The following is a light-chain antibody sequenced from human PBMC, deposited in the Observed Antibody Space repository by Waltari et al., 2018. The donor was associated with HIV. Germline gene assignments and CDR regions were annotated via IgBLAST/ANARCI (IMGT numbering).Light chain of an antibody. Sequence: SYMLTQSPSVSVAPGKTAAITCGGTDIGSKRVHWYQHKSGQAPVLIIYDDDDRPSGIPERFSGSNSANTATLTITRVEAGDEADYFCQVWDFRSDEVIFGGGTKMTVL. J-gene: IGLJ2*01. V-gene: IGLV3-21*04. CDR2: DDD. CDR3: QVWDFRSDEVI. CDR1: DIGSKR.